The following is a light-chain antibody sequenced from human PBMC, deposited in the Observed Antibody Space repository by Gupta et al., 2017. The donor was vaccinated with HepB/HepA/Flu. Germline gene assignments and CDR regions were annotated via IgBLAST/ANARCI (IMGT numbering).Light chain of an antibody. V-gene: IGKV3-11*01. CDR3: QQRSNGPPALT. CDR2: DAS. CDR1: QSVSSY. Sequence: EIVLTQSPATLSLSPGERATLSCRASQSVSSYLAWYQQKPGQAPRLLIYDASNRATGIQARFSGSGAGTDFTLTISSREPEDFAVYYCQQRSNGPPALTFGGGTXVEIK. J-gene: IGKJ4*01.